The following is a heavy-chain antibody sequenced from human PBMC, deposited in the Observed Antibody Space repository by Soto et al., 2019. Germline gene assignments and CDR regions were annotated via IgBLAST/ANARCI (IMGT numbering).Heavy chain of an antibody. CDR1: GGSISSGDYY. Sequence: QVQLQESGPGLVKPSQTLSLTCTVSGGSISSGDYYWSWIRQPPGKGLEWIGYIYYSGSTYYNPSLKSRVTISVDTSKNQFSLKLSAVTAADTAVYYCARGAGSSGWYGNWFDPWGQGTLVTVSS. V-gene: IGHV4-30-4*01. CDR3: ARGAGSSGWYGNWFDP. J-gene: IGHJ5*02. CDR2: IYYSGST. D-gene: IGHD6-19*01.